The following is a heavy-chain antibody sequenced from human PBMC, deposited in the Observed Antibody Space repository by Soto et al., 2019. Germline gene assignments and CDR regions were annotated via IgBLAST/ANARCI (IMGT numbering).Heavy chain of an antibody. CDR2: IYSDGTT. CDR1: GFTVSSNY. D-gene: IGHD6-6*01. J-gene: IGHJ4*02. Sequence: LRLSCAASGFTVSSNYMNWVRQAPGKGLEWLSIIYSDGTTYYADSVKGRFTISRDNFKNTLYLQMNNLRAEDTAVYYCAILSNWGQGTLVTVSS. V-gene: IGHV3-53*01. CDR3: AILSN.